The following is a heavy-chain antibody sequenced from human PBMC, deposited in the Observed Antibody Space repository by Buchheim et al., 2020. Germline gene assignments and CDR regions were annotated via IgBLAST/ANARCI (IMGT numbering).Heavy chain of an antibody. CDR1: GGTFSSYA. CDR2: IIPIFGTA. D-gene: IGHD2-2*01. CDR3: ARVRPNNIVVVPAAHIYYYYGMDV. V-gene: IGHV1-69*01. J-gene: IGHJ6*02. Sequence: QVQLVQSGAEVKKPGSSVKVSCKASGGTFSSYAISWVRQAPGQGLEWMGGIIPIFGTANYAQKFQGRVTITADESTSTAYMELSSLRSEDTAVYYCARVRPNNIVVVPAAHIYYYYGMDVWGQGTT.